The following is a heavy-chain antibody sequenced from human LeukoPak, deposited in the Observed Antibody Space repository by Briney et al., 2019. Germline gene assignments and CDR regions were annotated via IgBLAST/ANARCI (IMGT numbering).Heavy chain of an antibody. V-gene: IGHV1-18*04. CDR3: ARDLDGDSNS. CDR1: GYTFTSYA. J-gene: IGHJ5*02. Sequence: ASVKVSCKTSGYTFTSYAISWVRQAPGQGLEWMGWISTYNGNTNYAQKLQGRVTMTTHTSTSTAYLELRSLRSDDTAVYYCARDLDGDSNSWGQGTLVTVSS. CDR2: ISTYNGNT. D-gene: IGHD4-17*01.